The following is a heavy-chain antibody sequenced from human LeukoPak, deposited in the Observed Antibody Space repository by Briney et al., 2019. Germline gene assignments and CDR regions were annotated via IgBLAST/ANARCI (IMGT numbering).Heavy chain of an antibody. V-gene: IGHV3-23*01. CDR1: GFTFSSYA. D-gene: IGHD3-3*01. CDR3: AKASQITIFGSTYGYYFDY. J-gene: IGHJ4*02. CDR2: ISGSGGST. Sequence: GGSLRLSCAASGFTFSSYAMSWVRQAPGRGLEWVSAISGSGGSTYYADSVKGRFTISRGNSKNTLYLQMNSLRAEDTAVYYCAKASQITIFGSTYGYYFDYWGQGTLVTVSS.